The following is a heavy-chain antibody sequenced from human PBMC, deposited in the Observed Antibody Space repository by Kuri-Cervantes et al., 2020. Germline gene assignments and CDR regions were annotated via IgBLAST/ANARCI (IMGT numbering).Heavy chain of an antibody. V-gene: IGHV4-39*01. CDR1: GGSISSSSYY. CDR2: IYYSGST. Sequence: GSLRPSCTVSGGSISSSSYYWGWIRQPPGKGLEWIGSIYYSGSTYYNPSLKSRVTISVDTSKNQFSLKLSSVTAADTAVYYCGNYYDSSGYYSGYFQHWGQGTLVTVSS. D-gene: IGHD3-22*01. J-gene: IGHJ1*01. CDR3: GNYYDSSGYYSGYFQH.